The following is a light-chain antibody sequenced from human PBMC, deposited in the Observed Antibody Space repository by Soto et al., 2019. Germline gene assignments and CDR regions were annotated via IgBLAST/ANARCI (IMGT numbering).Light chain of an antibody. CDR2: GAS. Sequence: IVLTQSPGTLSLSPGERATLSCRASQSVSSSYLASYQQKPGQDPRLLIYGASSGATGIPDRFSGSGSGTDFTLTISRLEPEDFAVYYCQQYGSSPETFGQGTKVEIK. V-gene: IGKV3-20*01. J-gene: IGKJ1*01. CDR1: QSVSSSY. CDR3: QQYGSSPET.